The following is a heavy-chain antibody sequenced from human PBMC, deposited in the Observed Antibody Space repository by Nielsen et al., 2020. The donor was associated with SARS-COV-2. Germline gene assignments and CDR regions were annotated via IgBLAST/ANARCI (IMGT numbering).Heavy chain of an antibody. CDR3: ARVIWSSYTALDY. Sequence: ASVKVSCKASGYTFTSYGISWVRQAPGQGLEWMGWISAYNGNTNYAQKLQGRVTMTTDTSTSTAYTELRSLRSDDTAVYYCARVIWSSYTALDYWGQGTLVTVSS. V-gene: IGHV1-18*01. CDR1: GYTFTSYG. D-gene: IGHD2-2*02. CDR2: ISAYNGNT. J-gene: IGHJ4*02.